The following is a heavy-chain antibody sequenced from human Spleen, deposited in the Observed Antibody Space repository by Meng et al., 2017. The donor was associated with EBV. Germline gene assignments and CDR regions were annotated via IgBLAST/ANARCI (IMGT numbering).Heavy chain of an antibody. CDR3: ARGIMTTVTTLFFFDS. CDR1: GDSISSGGYS. V-gene: IGHV4-30-2*01. D-gene: IGHD4-17*01. Sequence: QLHESGSGLVKPSQTLSLTWAVSGDSISSGGYSWSWIRQPPGKGLEWIAYIYHSGSVYYNPSLKSRVTISLDRSKNQFSLELNSVTAADTAVYYCARGIMTTVTTLFFFDSWGQGTLVTVSS. CDR2: IYHSGSV. J-gene: IGHJ4*02.